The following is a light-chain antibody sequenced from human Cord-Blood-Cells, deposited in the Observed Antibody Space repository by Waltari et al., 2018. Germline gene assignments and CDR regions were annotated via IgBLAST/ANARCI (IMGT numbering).Light chain of an antibody. Sequence: QSALTQPASVSGSPGQSITISRTGTSSAVGSYNLFSWYQQHPGKAPKLMIYEGSKRPSGVSNRFSGSKSGNTASLTISGLQAEDEADYYCCSYAGSSTWVFGGGTKLTVL. CDR3: CSYAGSSTWV. CDR2: EGS. J-gene: IGLJ3*02. CDR1: SSAVGSYNL. V-gene: IGLV2-23*01.